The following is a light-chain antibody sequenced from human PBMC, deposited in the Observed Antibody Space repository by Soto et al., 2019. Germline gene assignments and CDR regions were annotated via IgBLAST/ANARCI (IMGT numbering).Light chain of an antibody. Sequence: QSALTQPASVSGSPGQSITISCTGTSSDVGGYNYVSWYQQHPGKAPKVMIYDVSNRHSGVSNRFSGSKSGNTASLTISGLQAEDEAEYYCSSYTSSSTLVVFGGGTKLTVL. CDR3: SSYTSSSTLVV. V-gene: IGLV2-14*01. CDR2: DVS. CDR1: SSDVGGYNY. J-gene: IGLJ2*01.